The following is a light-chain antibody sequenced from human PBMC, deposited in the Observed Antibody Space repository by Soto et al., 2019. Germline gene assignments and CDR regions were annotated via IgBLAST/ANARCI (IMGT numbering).Light chain of an antibody. J-gene: IGKJ1*01. CDR2: DAS. CDR3: QNHNNAPWT. CDR1: QSISTW. Sequence: DIQMTQSPSALSASVGDRVTITCRASQSISTWLAWYQQKPGKAPKLLIYDASSLESGVPSRFSGSGFGKEFTLTISSLQPDDFATYYCQNHNNAPWTFGQGTKVEIQ. V-gene: IGKV1-5*01.